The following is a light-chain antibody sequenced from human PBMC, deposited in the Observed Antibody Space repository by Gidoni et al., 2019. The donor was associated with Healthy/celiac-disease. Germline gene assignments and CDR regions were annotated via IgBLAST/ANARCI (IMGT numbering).Light chain of an antibody. CDR3: QQYKNWPPSIT. Sequence: EIVMTQSPATLSVSPGERATLSCRASQSVSSNLAWYQQKPGQAPRLLIYGASTRAIGLPARFSGSGSGTEFTLTISSLQSEDFAVYYCQQYKNWPPSITFGQGTRLEIK. J-gene: IGKJ5*01. CDR2: GAS. CDR1: QSVSSN. V-gene: IGKV3-15*01.